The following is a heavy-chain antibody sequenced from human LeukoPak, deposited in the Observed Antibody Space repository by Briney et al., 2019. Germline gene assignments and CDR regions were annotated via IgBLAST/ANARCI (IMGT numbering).Heavy chain of an antibody. V-gene: IGHV3-23*01. J-gene: IGHJ4*02. D-gene: IGHD6-13*01. CDR2: ISGSGGST. CDR1: GFTFDDYA. CDR3: AKSRGRYSSSLFDY. Sequence: GGSLRLSCAASGFTFDDYAMHWVRQAPGKGLEWVSAISGSGGSTYYADSVKGRFTISRDNSKNTLYLQMNSLRAEDTAVYYCAKSRGRYSSSLFDYWGQGTLVTVSS.